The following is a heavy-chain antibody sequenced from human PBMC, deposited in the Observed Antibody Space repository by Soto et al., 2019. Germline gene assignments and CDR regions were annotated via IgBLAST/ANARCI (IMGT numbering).Heavy chain of an antibody. D-gene: IGHD3-22*01. CDR2: IIPIFGTA. CDR1: GGTFSSYA. V-gene: IGHV1-69*12. Sequence: QVQLVQSGAAVKKPGSSVKVSCKASGGTFSSYAISWVRQAPGQGLEWMGGIIPIFGTANYAQKFQGRVTITADESMSTAYMELSSLRSEDTAVYYCERDRTMIVVSMVPEIGMDVWGQGTTVTVSS. J-gene: IGHJ6*02. CDR3: ERDRTMIVVSMVPEIGMDV.